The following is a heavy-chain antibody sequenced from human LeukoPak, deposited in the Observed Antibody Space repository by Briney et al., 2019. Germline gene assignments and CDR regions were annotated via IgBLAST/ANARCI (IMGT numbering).Heavy chain of an antibody. J-gene: IGHJ4*02. CDR2: ISYDGSNK. V-gene: IGHV3-30*03. CDR1: GFTFSSYG. Sequence: GGPLRLSCAASGFTFSSYGMHWVRQAPGKGLEWVAVISYDGSNKYYADSVKGRFTISRDNSKNTLYLQMNSLRAEDTAVYYYATGYSSSWYAGYWGQGTLVTVSS. D-gene: IGHD6-13*01. CDR3: ATGYSSSWYAGY.